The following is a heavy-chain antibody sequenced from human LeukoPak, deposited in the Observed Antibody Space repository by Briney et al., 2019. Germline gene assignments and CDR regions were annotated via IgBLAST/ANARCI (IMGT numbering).Heavy chain of an antibody. CDR2: INPSGGST. CDR1: GYTFTSYY. CDR3: AKSLGGREFDP. V-gene: IGHV1-46*01. Sequence: ASVKVSCTASGYTFTSYYMHWVRQAPGQGLEWMGIINPSGGSTSYAQKFQGRVTMTRDTSTSTVYMELSSLRSEDTAVYYCAKSLGGREFDPWGQGTLVTVSS. D-gene: IGHD1-26*01. J-gene: IGHJ5*02.